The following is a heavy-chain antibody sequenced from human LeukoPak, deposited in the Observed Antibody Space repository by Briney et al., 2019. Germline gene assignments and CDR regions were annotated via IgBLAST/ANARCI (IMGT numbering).Heavy chain of an antibody. CDR3: ARGDSGWNLMAFDI. J-gene: IGHJ3*02. CDR2: IYYSGST. D-gene: IGHD6-19*01. CDR1: GGSISSYY. V-gene: IGHV4-59*01. Sequence: SETLSLTWTVSGGSISSYYWSWIRQPPGKGLEWIGYIYYSGSTNYNPSLKSRVTISVDTSKNQFSLKLSSVTAADTAVYYCARGDSGWNLMAFDIWGQGTMVTVSS.